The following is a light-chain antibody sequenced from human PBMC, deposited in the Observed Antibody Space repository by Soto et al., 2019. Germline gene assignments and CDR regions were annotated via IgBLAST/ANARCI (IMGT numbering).Light chain of an antibody. CDR2: DAS. Sequence: TVLTQSPATLSLSPGERAIFSCRASQSVRTLLAWYQQKPGQAPKLLIYDASYRATGVPARFSGSGSETDFTLTISGLEPEDFATYYCQQRRDGHTFGQGTRLEIK. CDR1: QSVRTL. CDR3: QQRRDGHT. V-gene: IGKV3-11*01. J-gene: IGKJ5*01.